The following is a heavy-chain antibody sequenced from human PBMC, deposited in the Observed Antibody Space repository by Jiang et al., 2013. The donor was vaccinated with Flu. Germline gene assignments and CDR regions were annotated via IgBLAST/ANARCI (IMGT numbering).Heavy chain of an antibody. D-gene: IGHD2-15*01. V-gene: IGHV4-34*01. CDR1: GGPFSGHY. CDR3: ARGGPGAIVYYYYGVDV. CDR2: INHSGST. Sequence: LLKPSETLSLTCAVYGGPFSGHYWSWIRQPPGKGLEWIGEINHSGSTNYNPSLESRVTISVDTSKNQFSLKLSSVTAADTAVYYCARGGPGAIVYYYYGVDVWGRGTTVTVSS. J-gene: IGHJ6*02.